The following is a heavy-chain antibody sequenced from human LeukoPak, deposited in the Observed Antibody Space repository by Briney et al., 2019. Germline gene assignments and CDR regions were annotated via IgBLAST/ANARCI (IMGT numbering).Heavy chain of an antibody. CDR3: ARSLWPEDY. J-gene: IGHJ4*02. CDR2: INQDGNSQ. CDR1: GFAFSSYW. D-gene: IGHD2-21*01. V-gene: IGHV3-7*01. Sequence: GGSLRLSCEASGFAFSSYWASWVRQAPGHGLEWVANINQDGNSQNYVDSVRGRFTISKDNAKNSVHLQMNSLRAEDTAVYYCARSLWPEDYWGQGILVTVSS.